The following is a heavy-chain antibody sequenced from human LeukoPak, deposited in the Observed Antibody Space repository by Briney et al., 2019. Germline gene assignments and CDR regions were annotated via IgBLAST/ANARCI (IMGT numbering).Heavy chain of an antibody. V-gene: IGHV1-46*01. CDR2: INPSGGST. Sequence: ASVKVSCKASGYTFTRYYMNWVRQAPGQGLEWMGIINPSGGSTSYAQKFQGRVTMTRDMSTSTDYMELSSLRSEDTAVYYCARDNSVGDTAWWFDPWGQGTLVTVSS. CDR1: GYTFTRYY. CDR3: ARDNSVGDTAWWFDP. D-gene: IGHD1-26*01. J-gene: IGHJ5*02.